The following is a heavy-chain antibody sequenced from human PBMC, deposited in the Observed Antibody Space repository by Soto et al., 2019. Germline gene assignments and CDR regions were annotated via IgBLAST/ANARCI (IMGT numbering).Heavy chain of an antibody. CDR2: ISYTGDT. J-gene: IGHJ4*02. D-gene: IGHD1-1*01. V-gene: IGHV4-30-4*01. CDR3: ARDRTGTSEYDY. CDR1: GGSISGSDSH. Sequence: SETLSLTCTVSGGSISGSDSHWGWIRQPPGAGLEWIGYISYTGDTSYSPSLKSRLTISLDGSKNHFSLNLNSVTAADSAVYFCARDRTGTSEYDYWGQGTLVTVSS.